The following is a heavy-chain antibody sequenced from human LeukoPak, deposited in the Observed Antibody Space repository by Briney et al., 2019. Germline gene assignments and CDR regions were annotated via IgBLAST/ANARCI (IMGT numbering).Heavy chain of an antibody. CDR2: ISGRDSNT. CDR1: RFMFSSYA. J-gene: IGHJ4*02. Sequence: GGSLRLSCAASRFMFSSYAMSWVRQAPGKGLEWVSTISGRDSNTYYADSVEGRFTISRDNSKNTLYLQMNSLRAEDTAVYYCAKRSDYGGNGNYFDYWGQGIPVTVSS. CDR3: AKRSDYGGNGNYFDY. D-gene: IGHD4-23*01. V-gene: IGHV3-23*01.